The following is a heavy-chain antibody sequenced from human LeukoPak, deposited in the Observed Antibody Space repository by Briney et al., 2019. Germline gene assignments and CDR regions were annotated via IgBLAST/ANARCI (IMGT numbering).Heavy chain of an antibody. CDR3: AREYSSSWPHFDY. CDR2: IYSGGST. D-gene: IGHD6-13*01. Sequence: GGSLRLSCAASGFTVSSNYMSWVRQAPGKGLEWVSVIYSGGSTYYADSVKGRFTISRDNSKNTLCLQMNSLRAEDTAAYYCAREYSSSWPHFDYWGQGTLVTVSS. CDR1: GFTVSSNY. V-gene: IGHV3-66*01. J-gene: IGHJ4*02.